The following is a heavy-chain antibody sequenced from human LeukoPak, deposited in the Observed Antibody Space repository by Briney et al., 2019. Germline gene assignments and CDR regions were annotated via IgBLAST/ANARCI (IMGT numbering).Heavy chain of an antibody. V-gene: IGHV4-39*01. D-gene: IGHD3-3*01. J-gene: IGHJ4*02. Sequence: SETLSLTCTVSGGSISSSGYYWGCIRRPPGKGLECIGSIYDSGSTYYNPSLKSRVTISVDTSKNQFSLKLSSVTAADTAVYYCARQGYDFWSAYFGRWGQGTLVTVSS. CDR2: IYDSGST. CDR3: ARQGYDFWSAYFGR. CDR1: GGSISSSGYY.